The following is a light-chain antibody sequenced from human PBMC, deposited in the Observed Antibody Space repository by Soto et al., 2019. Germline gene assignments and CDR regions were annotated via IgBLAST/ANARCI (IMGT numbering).Light chain of an antibody. CDR2: KAS. J-gene: IGKJ1*01. V-gene: IGKV1-5*03. CDR3: QQYHSYWT. CDR1: ESISRW. Sequence: DIQMTQSPSTLSASVGDRVTITCRASESISRWLAWYQQKPGKPPNLLIYKASTLGSGVPSRFSGTGSGTEFTLTISSLQPDDFATYYCQQYHSYWTFGQRTKVEIK.